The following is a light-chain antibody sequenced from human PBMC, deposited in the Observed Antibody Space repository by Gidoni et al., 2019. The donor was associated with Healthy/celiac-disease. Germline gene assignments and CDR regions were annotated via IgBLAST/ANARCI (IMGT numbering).Light chain of an antibody. V-gene: IGKV4-1*01. CDR3: QQYYSTRSIT. Sequence: DILMTQSPNSLAVSLGERATINCKSSQGVLYSSNNKNYLAWYQQKPGQPPKLLIYWASTRESGVPDRFSGSGSGTDFTLTISSLQAEDVAVYYCQQYYSTRSITFGQGTRLEIK. CDR2: WAS. J-gene: IGKJ5*01. CDR1: QGVLYSSNNKNY.